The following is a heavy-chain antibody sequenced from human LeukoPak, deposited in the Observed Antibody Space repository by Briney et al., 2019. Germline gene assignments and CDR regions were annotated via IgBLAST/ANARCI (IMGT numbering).Heavy chain of an antibody. D-gene: IGHD3-22*01. V-gene: IGHV4-30-2*01. CDR1: GSSISSGGYS. CDR3: ASSNYYDSSGYFFDY. Sequence: SQTLSLTCAVSGSSISSGGYSWSWIRQPPGKGLEWIGYIYHSGSTYYNPSLKSRVTISVDRSKNQFSLKLSFVTAADTAVYYCASSNYYDSSGYFFDYWGQGTLVTVSS. J-gene: IGHJ4*02. CDR2: IYHSGST.